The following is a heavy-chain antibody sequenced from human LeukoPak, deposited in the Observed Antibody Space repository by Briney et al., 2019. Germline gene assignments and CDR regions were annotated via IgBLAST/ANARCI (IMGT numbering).Heavy chain of an antibody. D-gene: IGHD6-13*01. J-gene: IGHJ3*02. Sequence: SETLSPTCTVSGGSISSYYWSWIRQPPGKGLEWIGYIYYSGSTNYNPSLKSRVTISVDTSKNQFSLKLSSVTAADTAVYYCARRIAGDAFDIWGQGTMVTVSS. CDR3: ARRIAGDAFDI. CDR1: GGSISSYY. V-gene: IGHV4-59*08. CDR2: IYYSGST.